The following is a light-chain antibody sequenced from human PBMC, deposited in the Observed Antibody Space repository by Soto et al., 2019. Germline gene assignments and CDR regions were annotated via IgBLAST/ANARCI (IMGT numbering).Light chain of an antibody. J-gene: IGLJ2*01. CDR1: SSDVGGYSY. CDR2: DVG. V-gene: IGLV2-14*01. CDR3: SSYTSSSTLL. Sequence: QPVLTQPASVSGSPGQSITISCTGTSSDVGGYSYVSWYQQHPGKAPKLMIYDVGNRPSGVSDRFSGSKSGNTASLTISGLQAEDEADYYCSSYTSSSTLLFGGGTQLTVL.